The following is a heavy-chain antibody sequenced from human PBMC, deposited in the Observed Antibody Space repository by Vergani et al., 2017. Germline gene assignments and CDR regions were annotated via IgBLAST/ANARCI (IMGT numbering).Heavy chain of an antibody. V-gene: IGHV3-23*01. CDR3: AKAPRYFDWLLDFDY. CDR1: GFTFSSYA. J-gene: IGHJ4*02. Sequence: EVQLLESGGSLKQPGGSVRLSCAASGFTFSSYAMSWVRQAPGKGLEWVSAISGSGGSTYYADSVKGRFTISRDNSKNTLYLQMNSLRAEDTAVYYCAKAPRYFDWLLDFDYWGQGTLVTVSS. D-gene: IGHD3-9*01. CDR2: ISGSGGST.